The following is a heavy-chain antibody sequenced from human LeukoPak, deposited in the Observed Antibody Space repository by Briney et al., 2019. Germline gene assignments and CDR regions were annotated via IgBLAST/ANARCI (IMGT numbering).Heavy chain of an antibody. D-gene: IGHD6-13*01. V-gene: IGHV3-11*04. CDR3: VRGAYSSSWLNFDY. Sequence: GGSLRLSCAASGFTFSDYYMSWMRQAPGKGLEWVSYISSSGTTIYYADSVKGRFTISRDNAKNSLYLQMNSLRAEGTAVYYCVRGAYSSSWLNFDYWGQGTLVTVSS. J-gene: IGHJ4*02. CDR2: ISSSGTTI. CDR1: GFTFSDYY.